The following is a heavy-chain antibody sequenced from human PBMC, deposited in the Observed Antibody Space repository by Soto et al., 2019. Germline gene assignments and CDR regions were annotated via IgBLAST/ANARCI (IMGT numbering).Heavy chain of an antibody. D-gene: IGHD3-10*01. CDR3: ARVEPHPLLWFGEFDY. J-gene: IGHJ4*02. CDR1: GYTFTSYG. Sequence: QVQLVQSGAEVKKPGASVKVSCKASGYTFTSYGISWVRQAPGQGLERMGWISAYNGNTNYAQKLQGRVTMTTDTSTSTAYMELRSLRSDDTAVYYCARVEPHPLLWFGEFDYWGQGTLVTVSS. CDR2: ISAYNGNT. V-gene: IGHV1-18*01.